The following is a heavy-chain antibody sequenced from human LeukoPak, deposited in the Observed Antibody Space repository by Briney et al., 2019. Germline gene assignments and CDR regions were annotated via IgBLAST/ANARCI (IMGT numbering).Heavy chain of an antibody. CDR2: VIPILGIA. D-gene: IGHD2-2*01. CDR3: AREVVRYRNAFDI. CDR1: GGTFSRYT. V-gene: IGHV1-69*04. J-gene: IGHJ3*02. Sequence: SVKFSCKASGGTFSRYTMSWVRQAPGLGQVWMERVIPILGIANYAQKVQGIVTITADKSTRTAYRELSSLRSEDTAVYYCAREVVRYRNAFDIWGQETMVTVSS.